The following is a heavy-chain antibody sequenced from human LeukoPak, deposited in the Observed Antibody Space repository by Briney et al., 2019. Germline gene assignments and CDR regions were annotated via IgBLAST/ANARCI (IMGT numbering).Heavy chain of an antibody. J-gene: IGHJ4*02. D-gene: IGHD2-2*01. CDR3: AGEAPPNIGYCSTTNCYYFDF. CDR2: IIPMYGTV. CDR1: GGTFTNYA. V-gene: IGHV1-69*06. Sequence: SVKVSCKASGGTFTNYAISWVRQAPGQGLEWMGGIIPMYGTVNYAQEFQGRVTITADKSTTTAYMELSSLRSEDTATYYCAGEAPPNIGYCSTTNCYYFDFWGQGTLVTVSS.